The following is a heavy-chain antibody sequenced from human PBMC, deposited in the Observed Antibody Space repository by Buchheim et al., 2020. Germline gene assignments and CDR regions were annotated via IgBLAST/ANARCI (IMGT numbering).Heavy chain of an antibody. CDR2: IYYSGST. Sequence: QVQLQESGPGLVKPSETLSLTCTVSGGSISSYYWSWIRQPPGKGLEWIGYIYYSGSTNYNPSLKSRVTISVDTSKNQFSLKLSSVTAADTAVYYCARGRITIFGVVIILPSFDYWGQGTL. CDR3: ARGRITIFGVVIILPSFDY. J-gene: IGHJ4*02. D-gene: IGHD3-3*01. CDR1: GGSISSYY. V-gene: IGHV4-59*01.